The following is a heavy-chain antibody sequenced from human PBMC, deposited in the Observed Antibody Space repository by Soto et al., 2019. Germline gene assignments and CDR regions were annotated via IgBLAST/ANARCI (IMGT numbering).Heavy chain of an antibody. CDR1: GGAFSSYT. V-gene: IGHV1-69*04. J-gene: IGHJ5*02. CDR2: ITPILGIA. Sequence: SVKVSCKASGGAFSSYTSSWVRQAPGQGLEWMGRITPILGIANYAQKFQGRVTITADKSTSTAYMELSSLRSEDTAVYYCARDGEYYDFWSGYQNWFDPWGQGTLVTVSS. CDR3: ARDGEYYDFWSGYQNWFDP. D-gene: IGHD3-3*01.